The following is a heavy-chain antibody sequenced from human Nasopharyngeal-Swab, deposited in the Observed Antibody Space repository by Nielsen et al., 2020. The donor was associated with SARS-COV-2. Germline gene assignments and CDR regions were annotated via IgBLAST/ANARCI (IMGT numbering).Heavy chain of an antibody. J-gene: IGHJ5*02. D-gene: IGHD2-2*01. CDR2: INPSGGST. CDR3: ARRGGQLLFEDWFDP. V-gene: IGHV1-46*01. Sequence: ASVKVSCKASGYTFTSYYMHWVRQAPGQELEWMGIINPSGGSTSYAQKFQGRVTMTRDTSTSTVYMELSSLRSEDTAVYYCARRGGQLLFEDWFDPWGQGTLVTVSS. CDR1: GYTFTSYY.